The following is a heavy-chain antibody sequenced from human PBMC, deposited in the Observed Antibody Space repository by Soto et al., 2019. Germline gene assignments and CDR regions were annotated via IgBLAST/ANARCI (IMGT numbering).Heavy chain of an antibody. J-gene: IGHJ6*02. V-gene: IGHV1-46*01. CDR1: GYSFTSYY. Sequence: ASEKVSCKASGYSFTSYYIHWVRQAPGQGLEWIGLINPTGGRTTYAQRFQGRVIMTRDTATSTLYLQLASLRSDDTALYYCARGGSVTKSFNYYFGMDVWGQGSTVTVSS. D-gene: IGHD3-16*01. CDR3: ARGGSVTKSFNYYFGMDV. CDR2: INPTGGRT.